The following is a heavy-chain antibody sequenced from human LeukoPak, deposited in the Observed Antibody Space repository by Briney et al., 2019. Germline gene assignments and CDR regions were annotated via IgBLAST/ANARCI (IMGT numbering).Heavy chain of an antibody. Sequence: PGGSLRRSCAASGFTFSSYAMSWVRQAPGKGLEGVSAISGSGGSTSYADSGKGRFTISRDNYKNTLYLQMNSLRAEDTAVYYCAWAPVPDPYYYYGMDVWGQGTTVTVSS. J-gene: IGHJ6*02. V-gene: IGHV3-23*01. CDR3: AWAPVPDPYYYYGMDV. CDR1: GFTFSSYA. D-gene: IGHD2-2*01. CDR2: ISGSGGST.